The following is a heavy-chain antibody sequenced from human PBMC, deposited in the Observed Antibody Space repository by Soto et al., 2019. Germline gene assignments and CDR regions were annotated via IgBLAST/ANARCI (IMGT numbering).Heavy chain of an antibody. CDR2: ISAYNGNT. Sequence: QVQLVQSGAEVKKPGASVKVSCKASGYTFTSYGISWVRQAPGQGLEWMGWISAYNGNTNYAQKLQGRGTMTTDTYTSTAYMGLGSLRSDATAVYYFARPACDYYGSGKRWYFDYWGQGSLFTVSS. D-gene: IGHD3-10*01. CDR1: GYTFTSYG. CDR3: ARPACDYYGSGKRWYFDY. J-gene: IGHJ4*02. V-gene: IGHV1-18*01.